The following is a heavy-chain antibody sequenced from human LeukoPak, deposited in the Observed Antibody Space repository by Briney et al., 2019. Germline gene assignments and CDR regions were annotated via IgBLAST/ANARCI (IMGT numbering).Heavy chain of an antibody. CDR1: GYTFTTYA. D-gene: IGHD2-15*01. CDR2: INTNTGNP. J-gene: IGHJ4*02. Sequence: GASVKVSCKASGYTFTTYAMNWVRQAPGQGLVWMGWINTNTGNPTYAQGFTGRFVFSLDTSVSTADLQIYSLQSEDTAVYYCARARGCSGGNCYSEYWGQGTLVTVAS. CDR3: ARARGCSGGNCYSEY. V-gene: IGHV7-4-1*01.